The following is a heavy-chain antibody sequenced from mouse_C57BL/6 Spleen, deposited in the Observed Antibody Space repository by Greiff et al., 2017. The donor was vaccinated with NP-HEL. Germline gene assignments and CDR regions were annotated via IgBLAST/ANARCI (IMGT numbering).Heavy chain of an antibody. CDR2: INPGSGGT. V-gene: IGHV1-54*01. Sequence: QVQLQQSGAELVRPGTSVKVSCKASGYAFTNYLIEWVKQRPGQGLEWIGVINPGSGGTNYNEKVKGKATLTADKSSSTAYMQLSSLTSEDSAVYFCARRFAYWGQGTLVTVSA. CDR1: GYAFTNYL. J-gene: IGHJ3*01. CDR3: ARRFAY.